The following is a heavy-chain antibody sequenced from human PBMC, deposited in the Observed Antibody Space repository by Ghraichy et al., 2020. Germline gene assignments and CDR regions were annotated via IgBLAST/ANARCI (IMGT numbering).Heavy chain of an antibody. J-gene: IGHJ6*02. CDR2: ISWNSGSI. Sequence: GGSLRLSCAASGFTFDDYAMHWVRQAPGKGLEWVSGISWNSGSIGYADSVKGRFTISRDNAKNSLYLQMNSLRAEDTALYYCAKEQQPYYYYGMDVWGQGTTVTVSS. CDR3: AKEQQPYYYYGMDV. CDR1: GFTFDDYA. V-gene: IGHV3-9*01. D-gene: IGHD6-13*01.